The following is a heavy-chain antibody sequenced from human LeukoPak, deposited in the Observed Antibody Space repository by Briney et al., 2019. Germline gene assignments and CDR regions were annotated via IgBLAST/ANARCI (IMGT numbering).Heavy chain of an antibody. D-gene: IGHD4-17*01. CDR3: ASQKGGSDYGDG. Sequence: SETLSLTCTVSGGSISSYYWSWIRQPPGKGLEWIGYIYYSGSTNYNPSLKSRVTISVDTSKNQFSLKLSSVTAADTAVYYCASQKGGSDYGDGWGQGTLVTVSS. J-gene: IGHJ4*02. CDR2: IYYSGST. V-gene: IGHV4-59*08. CDR1: GGSISSYY.